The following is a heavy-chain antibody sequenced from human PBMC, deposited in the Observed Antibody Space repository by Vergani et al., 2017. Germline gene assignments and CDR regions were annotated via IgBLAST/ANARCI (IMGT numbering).Heavy chain of an antibody. CDR1: GGSFNGYY. Sequence: QVQLQQWGAGLLKPSETLSLACAVYGGSFNGYYWGWIRQPPGKGLEWIGEINHSGSTNYNPSLKSRVTISVDTSKNQFSLKLSSVTAADTAVYYCARGRRGIRGRGIAAERFGAFSRAENWFDPWGQGTLVTVSS. V-gene: IGHV4-34*01. CDR3: ARGRRGIRGRGIAAERFGAFSRAENWFDP. D-gene: IGHD6-13*01. J-gene: IGHJ5*02. CDR2: INHSGST.